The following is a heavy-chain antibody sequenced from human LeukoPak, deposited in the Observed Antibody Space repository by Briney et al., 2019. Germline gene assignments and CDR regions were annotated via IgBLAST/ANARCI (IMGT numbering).Heavy chain of an antibody. V-gene: IGHV3-23*01. CDR3: AKAYYDFWSGYYRYYFDY. Sequence: GGSLRLSCAASGFTFSSYAMSWVRQAPGKGLEWVSAISGSGGSTYYADSVKGRFTISRDNSKNTLYLQMNSLRAEDTAVHYCAKAYYDFWSGYYRYYFDYWGQGTLVTVSS. CDR2: ISGSGGST. CDR1: GFTFSSYA. J-gene: IGHJ4*02. D-gene: IGHD3-3*01.